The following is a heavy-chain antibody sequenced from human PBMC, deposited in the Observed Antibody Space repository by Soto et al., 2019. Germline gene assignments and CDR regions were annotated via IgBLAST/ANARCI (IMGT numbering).Heavy chain of an antibody. CDR3: ARDLDGSGSYYTGY. CDR2: ISPYNGNK. J-gene: IGHJ4*02. V-gene: IGHV1-18*01. Sequence: ASVKVSCKASGYVLSGFGINWVRQVPGQGLEWMGWISPYNGNKNYAQKFQGRVTMTTDTSTSTAYMELRSLRSDDTAVFYCARDLDGSGSYYTGYWGQGSRVTVSS. D-gene: IGHD3-10*01. CDR1: GYVLSGFG.